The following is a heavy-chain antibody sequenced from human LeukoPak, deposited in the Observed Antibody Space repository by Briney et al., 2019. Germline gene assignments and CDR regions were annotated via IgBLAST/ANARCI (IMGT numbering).Heavy chain of an antibody. Sequence: EGSLRLSCAASGFTFSIYWMHWVRQAPGKGLVWVSRINSDGSSTSYADSVKGRFTISRDNAKNTLYLQMNSLRAEDTAVYYCVREQQLGLIDYWGQGTLVTVSS. CDR2: INSDGSST. CDR1: GFTFSIYW. J-gene: IGHJ4*02. CDR3: VREQQLGLIDY. V-gene: IGHV3-74*01. D-gene: IGHD6-13*01.